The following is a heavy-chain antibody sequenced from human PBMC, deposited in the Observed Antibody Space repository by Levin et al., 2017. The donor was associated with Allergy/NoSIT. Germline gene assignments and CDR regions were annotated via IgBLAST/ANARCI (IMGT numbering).Heavy chain of an antibody. CDR3: ARANNYVYDS. J-gene: IGHJ1*01. D-gene: IGHD5-18*01. Sequence: SCAASGFTFSNYWMHWVRQAPGKGLVWVSHISADGSRTFYADSVKGRFTISRDNAKNTLHLQMNSLRAEDTAVYYCARANNYVYDSWGQGTMVTVSS. CDR2: ISADGSRT. V-gene: IGHV3-74*01. CDR1: GFTFSNYW.